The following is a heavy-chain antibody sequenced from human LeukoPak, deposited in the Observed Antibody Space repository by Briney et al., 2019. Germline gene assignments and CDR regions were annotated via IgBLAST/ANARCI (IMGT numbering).Heavy chain of an antibody. CDR2: ISGSGGSS. D-gene: IGHD2-15*01. V-gene: IGHV3-23*01. CDR1: GFTFSSYA. CDR3: AKDVVVVVAAMFDS. J-gene: IGHJ4*02. Sequence: AGGTLRRSGAASGFTFSSYAMSWVPQAPGKGLKGVSAISGSGGSSYYAYSVKGRFTISRATSKATLDLHMNSPGAEATSVSSCAKDVVVVVAAMFDSWGQGTLVTVPS.